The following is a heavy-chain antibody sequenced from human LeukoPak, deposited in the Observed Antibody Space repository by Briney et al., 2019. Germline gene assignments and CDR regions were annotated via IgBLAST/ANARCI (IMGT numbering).Heavy chain of an antibody. V-gene: IGHV3-30*18. Sequence: GGSLRLSCAASGFTLSNYGMHWVRQAPGKGLEWVAVISSDGSNKHYAASVKGRFTISRDDSKNTMYLQMNSLRAEDTAVYYCAKDRGADSWGQGTLVTVSS. CDR1: GFTLSNYG. CDR2: ISSDGSNK. CDR3: AKDRGADS. J-gene: IGHJ5*02. D-gene: IGHD2-21*01.